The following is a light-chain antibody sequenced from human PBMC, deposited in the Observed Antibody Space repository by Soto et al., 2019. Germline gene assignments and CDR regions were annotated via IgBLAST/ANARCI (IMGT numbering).Light chain of an antibody. V-gene: IGKV3-20*01. J-gene: IGKJ1*01. Sequence: EIVLTQSPGTLSLSPGERATLSCRASQSVSSNYLAWYQQKPGQAPRLLIYGASGRATGIPDRFSGSGSGTDFTLTISRLEPEDLEVYYCQQYGSSLWTFGQGTKVDIK. CDR3: QQYGSSLWT. CDR1: QSVSSNY. CDR2: GAS.